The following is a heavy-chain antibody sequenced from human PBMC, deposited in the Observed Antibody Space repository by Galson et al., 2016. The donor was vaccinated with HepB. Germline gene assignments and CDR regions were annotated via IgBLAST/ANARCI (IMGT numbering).Heavy chain of an antibody. CDR2: ISSSGSYM. J-gene: IGHJ3*01. CDR1: GFTLSSNS. V-gene: IGHV3-21*05. D-gene: IGHD4-23*01. CDR3: VSPLHNDGNSGMAFDV. Sequence: SLRLSCAASGFTLSSNSMNWVRQAPGKGLESVSYISSSGSYMYYADSVKGRFTISRDNSHNILYLQMNSLRADDTAVYYCVSPLHNDGNSGMAFDVWGQGTMVTVSS.